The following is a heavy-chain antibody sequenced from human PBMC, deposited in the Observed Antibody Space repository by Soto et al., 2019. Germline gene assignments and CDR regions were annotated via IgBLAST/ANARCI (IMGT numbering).Heavy chain of an antibody. J-gene: IGHJ4*02. Sequence: QVPLVQSGAEVKKPGSSVKVSCKASGGTFSTSTFTWVRQAPGQGLEWMGRTIPILDVADYAQDFQGRVTITPDKSTSTAYMELPSLTSKDTAVYYCARDSPIGSTYSGYDAIDSWGQGTLVTVSS. CDR3: ARDSPIGSTYSGYDAIDS. V-gene: IGHV1-69*08. CDR1: GGTFSTST. D-gene: IGHD5-12*01. CDR2: TIPILDVA.